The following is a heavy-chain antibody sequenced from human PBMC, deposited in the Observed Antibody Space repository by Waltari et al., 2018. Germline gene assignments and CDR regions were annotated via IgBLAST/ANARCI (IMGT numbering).Heavy chain of an antibody. CDR3: ARGWYSTSSGAAFDI. CDR2: ISAGGNNK. CDR1: GFRLSNFR. D-gene: IGHD6-6*01. J-gene: IGHJ3*02. V-gene: IGHV3-30*01. Sequence: QVHLVESGGGVVQPGRSLGLSCAASGFRLSNFRMHWVRQAPGKGLECVAFISAGGNNKYYADSVKGRFTISRDNANNTVWLQMDSLRVEDTAVYYSARGWYSTSSGAAFDIWGQGTKVTVSS.